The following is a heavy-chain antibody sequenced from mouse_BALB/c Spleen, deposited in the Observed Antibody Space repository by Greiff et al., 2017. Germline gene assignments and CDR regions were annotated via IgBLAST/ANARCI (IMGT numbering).Heavy chain of an antibody. Sequence: QVQLQQPGAELVKPGASVKLSCKASGYTFTSYWMHWVKQRPGQGLEWIGEIDPSDSYTNYNQKFKGKATLTVDKSSSTAYMQLSSLTSEDSAVYYCARGYGPYWYFDVWGAGTTVTVSS. CDR1: GYTFTSYW. J-gene: IGHJ1*01. CDR3: ARGYGPYWYFDV. D-gene: IGHD1-1*01. V-gene: IGHV1-69*02. CDR2: IDPSDSYT.